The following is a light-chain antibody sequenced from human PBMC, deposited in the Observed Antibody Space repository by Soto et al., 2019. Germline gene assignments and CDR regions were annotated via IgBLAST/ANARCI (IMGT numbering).Light chain of an antibody. CDR3: QQYYTIPIT. CDR2: WAS. V-gene: IGKV4-1*01. J-gene: IGKJ4*01. Sequence: DILLTQSPDSLAVSLGERATINCKSSQTVLFASNNKNYLAWYQQKPDQAPKLLIYWASARESGVPDRFSGSGSETDFNFTITSLQAEDVAVYYCQQYYTIPITFGGGTKVDIK. CDR1: QTVLFASNNKNY.